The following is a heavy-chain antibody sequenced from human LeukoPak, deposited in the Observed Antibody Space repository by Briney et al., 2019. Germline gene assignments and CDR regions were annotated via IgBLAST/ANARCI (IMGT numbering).Heavy chain of an antibody. J-gene: IGHJ3*02. Sequence: GGSLRLSCAASGFTFSSYAMHWVRQAPGKGLEWVAVISYDGSNKYYADSVKGRFTISRDNSKNTLYLQMNSLRAEDTAVYYCARVHSSWDAFDIWGQGTMVTVSS. CDR1: GFTFSSYA. V-gene: IGHV3-30-3*01. D-gene: IGHD6-13*01. CDR3: ARVHSSWDAFDI. CDR2: ISYDGSNK.